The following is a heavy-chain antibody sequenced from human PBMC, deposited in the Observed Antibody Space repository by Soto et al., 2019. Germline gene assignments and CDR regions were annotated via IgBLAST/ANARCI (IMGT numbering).Heavy chain of an antibody. CDR2: IVVGSGNT. D-gene: IGHD3-10*01. Sequence: SVRISCKTSGFTFTSYAMQGVRQARGQRLEWIGWIVVGSGNTNYAQKFQERVTITRDMSTSTAYMELSSLRSEDTAVYYCAAAMVRGETTYYFDYWGQGTLVTVSS. CDR1: GFTFTSYA. V-gene: IGHV1-58*02. J-gene: IGHJ4*02. CDR3: AAAMVRGETTYYFDY.